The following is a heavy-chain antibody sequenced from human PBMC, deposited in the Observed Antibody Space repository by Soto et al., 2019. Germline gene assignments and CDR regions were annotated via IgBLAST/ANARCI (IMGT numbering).Heavy chain of an antibody. CDR1: GYTFSSHV. V-gene: IGHV3-23*01. CDR3: ARKTASGFDI. CDR2: ISGGGDIP. Sequence: PGGSLRLSCAASGYTFSSHVMSWVRQAPGKGLEWVSAISGGGDIPYYGDAEKGRFTISRDNSKNTLYLQMNSLRAEDTAVYYCARKTASGFDIWGQGTMVTVSS. D-gene: IGHD6-25*01. J-gene: IGHJ3*02.